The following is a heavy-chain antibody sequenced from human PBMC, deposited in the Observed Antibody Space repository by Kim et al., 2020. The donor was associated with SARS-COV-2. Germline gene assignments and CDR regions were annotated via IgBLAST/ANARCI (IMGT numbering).Heavy chain of an antibody. CDR3: AGGYDY. Sequence: WVDGSNKYYADSVKGRFTSSRDNSKNTLYLQMNSLRAEDTAVYYCAGGYDYWGQGTLVTVSS. J-gene: IGHJ4*02. V-gene: IGHV3-33*01. D-gene: IGHD3-22*01. CDR2: WVDGSNK.